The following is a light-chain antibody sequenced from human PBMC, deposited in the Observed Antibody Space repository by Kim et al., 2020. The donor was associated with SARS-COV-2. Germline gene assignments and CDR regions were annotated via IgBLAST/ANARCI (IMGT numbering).Light chain of an antibody. CDR2: GDT. J-gene: IGLJ2*01. V-gene: IGLV1-40*01. CDR3: QSYDSNLTGVI. CDR1: NSNIGAGYD. Sequence: QSVLTQPPSVSGAPGQTVTIFCTGSNSNIGAGYDVHWYQHLPRRTPKVVIYGDTNRPSGVPERFSGSKSGTSVFLAITGLQAEDEADYHCQSYDSNLTGVIFGGGTKLSVL.